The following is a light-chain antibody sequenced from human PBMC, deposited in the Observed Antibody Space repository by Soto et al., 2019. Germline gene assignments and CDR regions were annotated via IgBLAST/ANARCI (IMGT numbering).Light chain of an antibody. V-gene: IGKV3-15*01. CDR1: ESVHRN. CDR2: YAS. CDR3: QHYSNWPPT. J-gene: IGKJ3*01. Sequence: EVVMTQSPATLSVSPGERVTLSCRASESVHRNLAWYQQKPGQGPSLLIYYASNRATGVPDRFTGSGSGTEFTLTISSLQSEDFGVYHCQHYSNWPPTFGPGTKVEIK.